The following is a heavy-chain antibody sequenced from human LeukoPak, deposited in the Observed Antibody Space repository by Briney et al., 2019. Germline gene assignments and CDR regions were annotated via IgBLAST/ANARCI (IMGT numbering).Heavy chain of an antibody. CDR2: INPNSGGT. Sequence: ASVKVSCKASGYTFTGYYMHWVRQAPGQGLEWMGRINPNSGGTNYAQKFQDRVTMTRDTSISTAYMELSRLRSDDTAVYYCARDGDTAMGFPPHFDYWGQGTLVTVSS. J-gene: IGHJ4*02. CDR1: GYTFTGYY. CDR3: ARDGDTAMGFPPHFDY. D-gene: IGHD5-18*01. V-gene: IGHV1-2*06.